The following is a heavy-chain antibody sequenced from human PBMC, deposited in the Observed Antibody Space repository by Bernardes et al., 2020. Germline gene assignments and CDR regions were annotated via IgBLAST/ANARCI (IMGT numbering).Heavy chain of an antibody. J-gene: IGHJ4*02. CDR1: GGTFSSHV. V-gene: IGHV1-69*10. Sequence: SVKVSCKASGGTFSSHVISWVRQAPGQGLEWMGGIIPVLGTVHYTQRFQGRVTITADTSTSTAYMELSSLSSEDTALYYCSVRVFNYDDFWGQGTLVTVSS. CDR2: IIPVLGTV. CDR3: SVRVFNYDDF.